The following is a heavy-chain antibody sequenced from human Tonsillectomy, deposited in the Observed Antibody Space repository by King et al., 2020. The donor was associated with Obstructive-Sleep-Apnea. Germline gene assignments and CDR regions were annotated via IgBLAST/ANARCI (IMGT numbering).Heavy chain of an antibody. Sequence: VQLVESGGGLVQPGGSLRLSCAASGFTFSSYWMRWVRQAPGKGLEWVANIKQDGSEKYYVDSVKGRFTIPRDNAKNSLFLQMHSLRVDDTAVYYCARAWNSAMDVWGQGTTVTVSS. CDR3: ARAWNSAMDV. D-gene: IGHD3-3*01. CDR2: IKQDGSEK. CDR1: GFTFSSYW. V-gene: IGHV3-7*01. J-gene: IGHJ6*02.